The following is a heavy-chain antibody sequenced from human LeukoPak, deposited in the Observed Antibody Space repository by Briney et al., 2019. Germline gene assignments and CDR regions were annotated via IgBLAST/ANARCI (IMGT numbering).Heavy chain of an antibody. D-gene: IGHD3-22*01. V-gene: IGHV4-59*01. J-gene: IGHJ3*02. Sequence: SETLSLTCTVSGGSISSYYWSWIRQPPGKGLEWIGYIYYSGSTNYNPSLKSRVTISVDTSKNQFSLKLSSVTAADTAVYYCAREVPGDYYDSSGYLPYAFDIWAQGTMVTVSS. CDR2: IYYSGST. CDR3: AREVPGDYYDSSGYLPYAFDI. CDR1: GGSISSYY.